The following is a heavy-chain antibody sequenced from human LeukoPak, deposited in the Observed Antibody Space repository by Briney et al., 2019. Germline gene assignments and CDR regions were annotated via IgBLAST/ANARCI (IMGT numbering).Heavy chain of an antibody. D-gene: IGHD1-1*01. CDR3: ARSQLERRKNWFDP. CDR1: GGSFSGYY. Sequence: SETLSLTCAVYGGSFSGYYWSWIRQPPGKGLEWIGEINHSGSTNYNPSLKSRVTISVDTSKNQFSPKLSSVTAADTAVYYCARSQLERRKNWFDPWGQGTLVTVSS. V-gene: IGHV4-34*01. J-gene: IGHJ5*02. CDR2: INHSGST.